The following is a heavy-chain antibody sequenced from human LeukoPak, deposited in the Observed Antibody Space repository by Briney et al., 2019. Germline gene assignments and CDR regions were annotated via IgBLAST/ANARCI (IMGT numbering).Heavy chain of an antibody. CDR2: IYPGDSDT. D-gene: IGHD1-26*01. CDR1: GYSFTSYW. Sequence: GESLKISCKGSGYSFTSYWIGWVRQMPGKGLEWMGIIYPGDSDTRYSPSFQGQVTISADKSNSTAYLQWSSLKASDTAMYYCAKHGVQIVGATGTAFDIWGQGTMVTVSS. J-gene: IGHJ3*02. CDR3: AKHGVQIVGATGTAFDI. V-gene: IGHV5-51*01.